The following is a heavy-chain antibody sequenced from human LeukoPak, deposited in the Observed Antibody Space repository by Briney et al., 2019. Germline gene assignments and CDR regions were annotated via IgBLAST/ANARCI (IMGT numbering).Heavy chain of an antibody. D-gene: IGHD3-10*01. CDR1: GFTVSSNE. J-gene: IGHJ6*03. V-gene: IGHV3-21*01. CDR3: AKSIETRAKITMIRGVHKTQNYYYMDV. Sequence: GGSLRLSCAASGFTVSSNEMSWVRQAPGKGLEWVSSISSSSSYIYYADSVKGRFSISRDNAKKSLYLQMNSLRGEDTAVYYCAKSIETRAKITMIRGVHKTQNYYYMDVWGKGTTVTISS. CDR2: ISSSSSYI.